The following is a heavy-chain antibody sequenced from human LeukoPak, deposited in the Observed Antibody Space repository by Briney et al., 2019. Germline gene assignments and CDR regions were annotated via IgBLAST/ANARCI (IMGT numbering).Heavy chain of an antibody. CDR3: AKGYCSGGSCYRFYGMDV. V-gene: IGHV3-23*01. CDR2: ISGSGGST. D-gene: IGHD2-15*01. CDR1: GFTFSSYA. J-gene: IGHJ6*02. Sequence: PGGSLRLSCAASGFTFSSYAMSWVRQAPGKGLEWVSAISGSGGSTYYADSVKGRFTISRDNSKNTLYLQMSSLRAEDTAVYYCAKGYCSGGSCYRFYGMDVWGQGTTVTVSS.